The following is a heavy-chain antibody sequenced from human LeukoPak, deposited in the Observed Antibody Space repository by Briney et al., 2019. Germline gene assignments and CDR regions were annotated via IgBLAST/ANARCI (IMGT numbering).Heavy chain of an antibody. CDR3: TRYNNDHFDY. V-gene: IGHV3-33*01. J-gene: IGHJ4*02. Sequence: GGSLRLSCAGSGFAFGGYGMHWFRQTPGKGLEWVAVKGRFTISRDNSKNTMSVQMDDLRAEDTAVYYCTRYNNDHFDYWGQGTLVTVSS. D-gene: IGHD1-14*01. CDR1: GFAFGGYG.